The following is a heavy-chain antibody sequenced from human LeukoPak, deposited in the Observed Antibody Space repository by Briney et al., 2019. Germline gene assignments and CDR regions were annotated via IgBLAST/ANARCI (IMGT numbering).Heavy chain of an antibody. CDR3: ARDSSSSSGQVWFDP. CDR2: INPNRGGT. Sequence: GASVKVSCKASGYTFTGYYMHWVRQAPGQGLEWMGWINPNRGGTNYAQKFQGRVTMTRDTSISTAYMELSRLRSDDTAVYYCARDSSSSSGQVWFDPWGQGTLVTVSS. CDR1: GYTFTGYY. V-gene: IGHV1-2*02. D-gene: IGHD2-2*01. J-gene: IGHJ5*02.